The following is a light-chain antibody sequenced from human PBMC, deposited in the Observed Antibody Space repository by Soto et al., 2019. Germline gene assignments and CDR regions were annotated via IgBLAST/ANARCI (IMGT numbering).Light chain of an antibody. CDR2: DTT. CDR3: LLSYSGTNWV. V-gene: IGLV7-46*01. Sequence: QAVVTQEPSLTVSPGGTVTLTCGYSTGAVTSGHYPYWFQQKPGQAPRTLIYDTTNKHSWTPARFSGSRLGGKAALTLAGAQSDDEADYYCLLSYSGTNWVFGGRTKVTVL. J-gene: IGLJ3*02. CDR1: TGAVTSGHY.